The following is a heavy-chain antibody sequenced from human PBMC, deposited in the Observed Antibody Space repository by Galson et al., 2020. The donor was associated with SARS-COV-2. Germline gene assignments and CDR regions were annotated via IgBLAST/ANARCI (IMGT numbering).Heavy chain of an antibody. V-gene: IGHV4-39*07. CDR3: ARDHGSNDAYCYAMDV. J-gene: IGHJ6*02. D-gene: IGHD3-22*01. CDR1: GGSINSSRYY. CDR2: IYYSGNT. Sequence: SETLSLTCTVSGGSINSSRYYWGWIRQPPGKGLEWIGSIYYSGNTYHNPSLESRVTISVDTSKNQFSLRLYSVTAADTAVYYCARDHGSNDAYCYAMDVWGQGTTVTVSS.